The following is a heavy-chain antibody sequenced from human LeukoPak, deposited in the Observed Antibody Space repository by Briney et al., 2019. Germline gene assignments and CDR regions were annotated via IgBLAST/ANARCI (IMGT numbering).Heavy chain of an antibody. CDR3: TTDPNYYDSSGYWPGYFDY. CDR1: GFTFSNAW. CDR2: IKSITDGGTT. D-gene: IGHD3-22*01. V-gene: IGHV3-15*01. J-gene: IGHJ4*02. Sequence: GGSLRLSCAASGFTFSNAWMSWVRQAPGKGLEWVGRIKSITDGGTTDYAAPVKGRFTISRDDSKNTLYLQMNSLKTEDTAVYYCTTDPNYYDSSGYWPGYFDYWGQGTLVTVSS.